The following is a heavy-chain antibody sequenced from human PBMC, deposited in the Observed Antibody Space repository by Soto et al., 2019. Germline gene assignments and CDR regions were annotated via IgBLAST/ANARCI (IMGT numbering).Heavy chain of an antibody. CDR1: GFTFSSYG. D-gene: IGHD3-22*01. CDR2: IWYDGSNK. V-gene: IGHV3-33*01. J-gene: IGHJ4*02. CDR3: ARGNYYDSSGYYYDVVY. Sequence: QVQLVESGGGVVQPGRSLRLSCAASGFTFSSYGMHWVRQAPGKGLEWVAVIWYDGSNKYYADSVKGRFTISRDNPKNTLYLQMNSLRAEDTAVYYCARGNYYDSSGYYYDVVYWGQGSLVTVSS.